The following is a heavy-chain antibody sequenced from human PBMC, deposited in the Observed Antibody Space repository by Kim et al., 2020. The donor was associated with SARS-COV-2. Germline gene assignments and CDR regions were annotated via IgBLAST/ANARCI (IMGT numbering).Heavy chain of an antibody. Sequence: SETLSLTCAVYGGSFSGYYWSWIRQRPGQGLEWIGEINNSGSTNYNSYLKSRVTISVDTYKNQFSLRLSSVTAADTDVYYCARAAIVVVPAALGLGLYYYYYMDVWSKGTTVTVSS. CDR3: ARAAIVVVPAALGLGLYYYYYMDV. V-gene: IGHV4-34*01. CDR1: GGSFSGYY. J-gene: IGHJ6*03. CDR2: INNSGST. D-gene: IGHD2-2*01.